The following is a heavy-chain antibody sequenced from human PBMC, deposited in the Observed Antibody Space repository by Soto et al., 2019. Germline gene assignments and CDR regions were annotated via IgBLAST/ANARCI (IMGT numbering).Heavy chain of an antibody. V-gene: IGHV1-18*01. J-gene: IGHJ4*02. CDR1: GYSFMKYG. CDR2: ISPYSGYT. Sequence: SVKVSCKGFGYSFMKYGINWVRQAPGQGLEWVGWISPYSGYTHSAQKFHGRLTLTTDTAASTAYMELRILRSADTALYYCAREASVLIPAAQPSRFDAWGQGTLVTVSS. CDR3: AREASVLIPAAQPSRFDA. D-gene: IGHD2-2*01.